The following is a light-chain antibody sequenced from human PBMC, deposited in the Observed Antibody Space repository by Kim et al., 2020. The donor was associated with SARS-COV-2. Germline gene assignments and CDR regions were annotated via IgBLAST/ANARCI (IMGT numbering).Light chain of an antibody. J-gene: IGLJ3*02. CDR2: EVS. CDR3: CSNAGSSTWV. CDR1: SSDVGRYNL. Sequence: QSALTQPASVSGSPGQSITISCTGTSSDVGRYNLMSWYQQYPGKAPKLMIFEVSKRPSGVSDRFSGSKSGNTASLTISGLQAEDEADYYCCSNAGSSTWVFGAGTQLTVL. V-gene: IGLV2-23*02.